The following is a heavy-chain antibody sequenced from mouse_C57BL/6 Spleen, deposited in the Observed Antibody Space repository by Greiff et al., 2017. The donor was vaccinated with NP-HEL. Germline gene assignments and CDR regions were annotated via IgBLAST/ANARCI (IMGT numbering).Heavy chain of an antibody. CDR3: ARGTTVARDYFDY. V-gene: IGHV1-64*01. J-gene: IGHJ2*01. D-gene: IGHD1-1*01. CDR1: GYTFTSYW. CDR2: IHPNSGST. Sequence: VQLQQPGAELVKPGASVKLSCKASGYTFTSYWMHWVKQRPGQGLEWIGMIHPNSGSTNYNEKFKSKATLTVDKSSSTAYMQLSSLTSEDSAVYYCARGTTVARDYFDYWGQGTTLTVSS.